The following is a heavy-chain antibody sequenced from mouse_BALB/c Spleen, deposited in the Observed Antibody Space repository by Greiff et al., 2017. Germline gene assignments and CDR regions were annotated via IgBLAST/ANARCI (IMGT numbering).Heavy chain of an antibody. CDR2: ISSGGSYT. V-gene: IGHV5-9-4*01. D-gene: IGHD2-1*01. CDR1: GFTFSSYA. J-gene: IGHJ4*01. CDR3: ARGGYGNYYAMDY. Sequence: EVKLMESGGGLVKPGGSLKLSCAASGFTFSSYAMSWVRQSPEKRLEWVAEISSGGSYTYYPDTVTGRFTISRDNAKNTLYLEMSSLRSEDTAMYYCARGGYGNYYAMDYWGQGTSVTVSS.